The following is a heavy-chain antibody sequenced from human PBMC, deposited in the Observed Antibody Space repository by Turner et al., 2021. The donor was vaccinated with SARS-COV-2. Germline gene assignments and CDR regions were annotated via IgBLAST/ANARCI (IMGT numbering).Heavy chain of an antibody. CDR1: GYTFTSFY. D-gene: IGHD2-8*02. CDR2: INPSGRRT. Sequence: QVQLVQSGAEVEKPGASVKVCGKASGYTFTSFYMHWVLQAPGQGLGWRGRINPSGRRTNYAQKFQGRVTMTRDTSTSTVYMELTSLISVDTAVYYCAGAFSSPGGVPGRLNYWGQGALVTVSS. CDR3: AGAFSSPGGVPGRLNY. J-gene: IGHJ4*02. V-gene: IGHV1-46*01.